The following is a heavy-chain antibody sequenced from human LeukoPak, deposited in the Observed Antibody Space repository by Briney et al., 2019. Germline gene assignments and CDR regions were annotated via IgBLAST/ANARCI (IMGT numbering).Heavy chain of an antibody. J-gene: IGHJ4*02. Sequence: TGGSLRLSRKGSGYSFTSYWIGWVRQMPGKGLEWMGIIYPGDSDTRYSPSFQGQVTISADKSISTAYLQWSSLKASDTAMYYCARTPDRGPVATASHFDYWGQGTLVTVSS. CDR3: ARTPDRGPVATASHFDY. CDR1: GYSFTSYW. CDR2: IYPGDSDT. D-gene: IGHD5-12*01. V-gene: IGHV5-51*01.